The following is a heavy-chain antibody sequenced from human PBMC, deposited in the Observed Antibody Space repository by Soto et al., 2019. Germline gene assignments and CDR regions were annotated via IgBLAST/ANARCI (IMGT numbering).Heavy chain of an antibody. D-gene: IGHD4-17*01. CDR2: IYYSGSS. CDR1: GVSISSGDFS. CDR3: ARKRSGASYFDY. V-gene: IGHV4-30-4*01. J-gene: IGHJ4*02. Sequence: ASETLSLTCTVSGVSISSGDFSWIWIPQHPGKGLEWIAYIYYSGSSYYNPSLKSRFTISEDTSKNQFSLKLSSVTVADTALYYCARKRSGASYFDYWGQGTLVTVSS.